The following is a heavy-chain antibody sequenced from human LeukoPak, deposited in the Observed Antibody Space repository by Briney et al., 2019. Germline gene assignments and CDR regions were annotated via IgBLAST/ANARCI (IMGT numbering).Heavy chain of an antibody. V-gene: IGHV3-30-3*01. CDR3: ARDGLNYDFWSGYYAYYGMDV. J-gene: IGHJ6*02. CDR2: ISYDGSNK. Sequence: PGGSLRLSCAASGFTFSSYAMHWVRQAPGKGLEWVAVISYDGSNKYYADSVKGRFTISRDNSKNTLYLQMNSLRAEDTAVYYCARDGLNYDFWSGYYAYYGMDVWGQGTTVTVPS. CDR1: GFTFSSYA. D-gene: IGHD3-3*01.